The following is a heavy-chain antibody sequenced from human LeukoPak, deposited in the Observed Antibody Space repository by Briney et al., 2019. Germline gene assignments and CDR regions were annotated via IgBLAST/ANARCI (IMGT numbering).Heavy chain of an antibody. Sequence: ASVKVSCKASGYTFTSYDINWVRQATGQGLEWMGWMNPNSGNTGYAQKFQGTVTITRNTSISTAYMELSSLRSEDTAVYYCARGQATERLLKQMLQDYWGQGTLVTVSS. CDR2: MNPNSGNT. CDR3: ARGQATERLLKQMLQDY. CDR1: GYTFTSYD. D-gene: IGHD1-1*01. V-gene: IGHV1-8*03. J-gene: IGHJ4*02.